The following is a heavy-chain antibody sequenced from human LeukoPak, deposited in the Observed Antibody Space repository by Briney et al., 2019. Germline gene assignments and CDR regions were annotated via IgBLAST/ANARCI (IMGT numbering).Heavy chain of an antibody. CDR3: AREFYYDSSGYYDIDY. CDR1: GFTFSDYY. D-gene: IGHD3-22*01. J-gene: IGHJ4*02. Sequence: GGSLRLSCAASGFTFSDYYMSWIRQAPGKGLEWVSYISSSGSTIYYADSVKGRFTISRDNSKNTLYLQMNSLRAEDTAVYYCAREFYYDSSGYYDIDYWGQGTLVTVSS. V-gene: IGHV3-11*04. CDR2: ISSSGSTI.